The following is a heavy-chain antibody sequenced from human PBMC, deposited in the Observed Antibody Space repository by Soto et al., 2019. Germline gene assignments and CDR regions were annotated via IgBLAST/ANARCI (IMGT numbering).Heavy chain of an antibody. Sequence: SETLSLTCTVSGGSISSGGYYWSWIRQHPGKGLEWIGYIYYSGSTYYNPSLKSRVTISVDTSKNQFSLKLSSVTAAATAVDYCAREGGGWYANYYYYYGMDVWGQGTTVTVSS. CDR2: IYYSGST. V-gene: IGHV4-31*03. J-gene: IGHJ6*02. D-gene: IGHD6-19*01. CDR3: AREGGGWYANYYYYYGMDV. CDR1: GGSISSGGYY.